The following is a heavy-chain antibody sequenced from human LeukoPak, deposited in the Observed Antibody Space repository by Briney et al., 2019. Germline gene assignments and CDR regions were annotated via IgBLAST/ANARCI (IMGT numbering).Heavy chain of an antibody. CDR3: ARAPILMVYAKD. CDR1: GYTFTGYY. CDR2: INPNSGGT. Sequence: SVKVSCKASGYTFTGYYMHWVRQAPGQGLEWMGWINPNSGGTNYAQKFQGRVTMTRDTSISTAYMELSRLRSDDTAVYYCARAPILMVYAKDWGQGTLVTVSS. D-gene: IGHD2-8*01. V-gene: IGHV1-2*02. J-gene: IGHJ4*02.